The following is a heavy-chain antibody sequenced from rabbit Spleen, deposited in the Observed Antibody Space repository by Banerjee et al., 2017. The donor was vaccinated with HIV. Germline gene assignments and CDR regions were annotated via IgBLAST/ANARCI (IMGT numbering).Heavy chain of an antibody. CDR3: ARDLVAVIGWKFNL. CDR1: GVSLNDKDV. V-gene: IGHV1S45*01. D-gene: IGHD1-1*01. Sequence: QEQLEDSGGGLVQPEGSLTLTCKASGVSLNDKDVMCWVRQAPGKGLEWIASINIVTGKYAYAIWAKGRFTMSRTSSTTVTLQMTSLTAADTAADFCARDLVAVIGWKFNLWCQGSLVTV. J-gene: IGHJ4*01. CDR2: INIVTGKY.